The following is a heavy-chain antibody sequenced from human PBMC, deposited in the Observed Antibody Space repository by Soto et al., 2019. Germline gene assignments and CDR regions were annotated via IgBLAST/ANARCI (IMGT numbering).Heavy chain of an antibody. Sequence: EVQLVESGGGLVQPGGSLRLSCAASGFTVSSHYMTWVRQAPGKGLEWVSIIYSGGKTYYADSVKGKFTISRDSSKNTMYLQMNSLRAEDTAVYFCARSRSGDGDYFDPWGQGTLVTVSS. D-gene: IGHD2-21*01. CDR3: ARSRSGDGDYFDP. CDR1: GFTVSSHY. J-gene: IGHJ5*02. CDR2: IYSGGKT. V-gene: IGHV3-66*01.